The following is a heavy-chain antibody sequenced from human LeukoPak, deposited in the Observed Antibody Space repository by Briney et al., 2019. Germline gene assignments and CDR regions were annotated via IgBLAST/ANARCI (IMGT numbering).Heavy chain of an antibody. CDR3: ARDSYDSSGYKD. J-gene: IGHJ4*02. V-gene: IGHV4-31*03. CDR1: GGSISGGGYY. Sequence: TSETLSLTCTVSGGSISGGGYYWSWIRQHPGKGLEWIGYIYYSGSTYYNPSLKSRVTISVDTSKNQFSLKLSSVTAADTAVYYCARDSYDSSGYKDWGQGTLVTVSS. CDR2: IYYSGST. D-gene: IGHD3-22*01.